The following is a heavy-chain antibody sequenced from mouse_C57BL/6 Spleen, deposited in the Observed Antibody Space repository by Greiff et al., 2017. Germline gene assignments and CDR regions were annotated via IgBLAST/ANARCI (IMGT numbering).Heavy chain of an antibody. D-gene: IGHD2-4*01. V-gene: IGHV3-6*01. CDR1: GYSITSGYY. J-gene: IGHJ4*01. CDR2: ISYDGSN. CDR3: ARAPYDDGGAMDY. Sequence: EVKLEESGPGLVKPSQSLSLTCSVTGYSITSGYYWNWIRQFPGNKLEWMGYISYDGSNNYNPSLKNRISITRDTSKNQFFLKLNSVTTEDTATYYCARAPYDDGGAMDYWGQGTSVTVSS.